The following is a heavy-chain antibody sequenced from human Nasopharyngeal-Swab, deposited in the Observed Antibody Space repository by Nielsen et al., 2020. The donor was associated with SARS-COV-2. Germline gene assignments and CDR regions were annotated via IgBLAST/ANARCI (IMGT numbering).Heavy chain of an antibody. V-gene: IGHV4-59*01. D-gene: IGHD6-13*01. CDR3: ARAGIAAAGLDY. CDR1: GGSISSYY. CDR2: IYYSGST. Sequence: SETLSPTCTVSGGSISSYYWSWIRKPPGKGLEWIGYIYYSGSTNYNPSLKSRVTISVDTSKNQFSLKLSSVTAADTAVYYCARAGIAAAGLDYWGQGTLVTVSS. J-gene: IGHJ4*02.